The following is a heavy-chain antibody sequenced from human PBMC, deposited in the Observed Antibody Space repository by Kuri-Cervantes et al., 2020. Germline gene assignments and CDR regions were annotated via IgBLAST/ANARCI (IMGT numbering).Heavy chain of an antibody. CDR2: IRSKANSYAT. Sequence: GEFLKISCSSPGVIARHSARHLVRQASGKGLEWVGRIRSKANSYATAYAASVKGRFTISRDDSKNTAYLQMNSLKTEDTAVYYCARDSPGRYFDWSSHSTYYYYMDVWGKGTTVTVSS. CDR1: GVIARHSA. V-gene: IGHV3-73*01. J-gene: IGHJ6*03. D-gene: IGHD3-9*01. CDR3: ARDSPGRYFDWSSHSTYYYYMDV.